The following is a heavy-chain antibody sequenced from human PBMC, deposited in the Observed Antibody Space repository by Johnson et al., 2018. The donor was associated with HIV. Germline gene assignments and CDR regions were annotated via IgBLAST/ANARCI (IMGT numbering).Heavy chain of an antibody. CDR3: ARDLHYYGRDDAFDI. V-gene: IGHV3-30*02. CDR1: GFTFSSYG. J-gene: IGHJ3*02. D-gene: IGHD3-10*01. CDR2: IRYDGSNK. Sequence: QVQLVESGGGVVQPGGSLRLSCAASGFTFSSYGMHWVRQAPGKGLEWVAFIRYDGSNKYYADSLKGRFSISRDNSNNTLYLQMNSLRPEDTAVYYCARDLHYYGRDDAFDIWGQGTMVTVSS.